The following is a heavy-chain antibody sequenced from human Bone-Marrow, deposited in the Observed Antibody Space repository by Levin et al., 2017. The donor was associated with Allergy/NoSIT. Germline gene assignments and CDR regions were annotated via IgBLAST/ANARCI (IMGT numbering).Heavy chain of an antibody. CDR3: AREDNLNAKRALDY. CDR2: IISSSTTI. D-gene: IGHD1-20*01. Sequence: GESLKISCAASGFTFSRYSMHWVRQAPGKGLEWVSYIISSSTTIDYADSVKGRFTISRDNAKNSLYLQMNSLRDEDTVVYYCAREDNLNAKRALDYWGQGTLVTVSS. J-gene: IGHJ4*02. CDR1: GFTFSRYS. V-gene: IGHV3-48*02.